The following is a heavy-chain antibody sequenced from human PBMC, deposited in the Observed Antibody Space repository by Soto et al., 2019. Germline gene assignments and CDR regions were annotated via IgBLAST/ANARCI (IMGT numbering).Heavy chain of an antibody. CDR1: GDSISSEGYY. V-gene: IGHV4-31*03. D-gene: IGHD2-15*01. J-gene: IGHJ6*02. CDR2: IYHSGNT. Sequence: QVQLQESGPGLVKPSQTLSLTCTVSGDSISSEGYYWSWIRQHPGKVLEWIGYIYHSGNTYYNPYLKSRVTISADTSKNQVSLKVSSVTAADTAVYYCAREAAVEGMDVWGQGTTVTVS. CDR3: AREAAVEGMDV.